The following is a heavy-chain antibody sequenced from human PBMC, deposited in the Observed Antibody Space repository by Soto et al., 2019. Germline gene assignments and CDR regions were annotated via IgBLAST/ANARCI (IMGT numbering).Heavy chain of an antibody. CDR2: ISGSGGST. Sequence: EVQLLESGGGLVQPGGSLRLSCAASGFTFSSYAMSWVRQAPGKGLEWVSAISGSGGSTYYADSVKGRFTISRDNSKNTLYLQMNSLRAEDTAVYYCANLLSRYNWNYVGYWGQGTLVTVSS. D-gene: IGHD1-20*01. V-gene: IGHV3-23*01. CDR1: GFTFSSYA. CDR3: ANLLSRYNWNYVGY. J-gene: IGHJ4*02.